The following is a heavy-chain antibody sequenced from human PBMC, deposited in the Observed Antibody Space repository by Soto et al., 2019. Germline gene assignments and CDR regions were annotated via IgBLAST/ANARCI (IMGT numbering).Heavy chain of an antibody. J-gene: IGHJ5*02. V-gene: IGHV1-3*01. Sequence: ASVKVSCKASGYTFTSYAMHWVRQAPGQRLEWMGWINAGNGNTKYSQKFQGRVTITRDTSASTAYMELSSLRSEDTAVYYCASDYCSSTSCYTWWFDPWGQGTLVTVYS. D-gene: IGHD2-2*02. CDR2: INAGNGNT. CDR3: ASDYCSSTSCYTWWFDP. CDR1: GYTFTSYA.